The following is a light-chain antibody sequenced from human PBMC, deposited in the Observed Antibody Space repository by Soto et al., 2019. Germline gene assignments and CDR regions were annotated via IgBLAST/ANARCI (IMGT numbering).Light chain of an antibody. V-gene: IGLV1-44*01. CDR1: TSNIGKYT. J-gene: IGLJ2*01. Sequence: QLVLTQAPSASGTPGQRVTFSCSGSTSNIGKYTVNWCQQLPGTAPKLLVHSNDQRPSGVPDRFYGSKSGTSASLAISGLQSEDEADYYCSSWDDSLNGVAFGGGTKLTVL. CDR3: SSWDDSLNGVA. CDR2: SND.